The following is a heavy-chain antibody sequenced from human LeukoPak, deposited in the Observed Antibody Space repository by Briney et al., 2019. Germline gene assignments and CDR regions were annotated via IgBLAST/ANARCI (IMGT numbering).Heavy chain of an antibody. V-gene: IGHV3-30*01. CDR1: GFTFGTYA. D-gene: IGHD6-6*01. J-gene: IGHJ4*02. CDR3: AKSASSIAARLFDY. Sequence: GGSLRLSCAASGFTFGTYAMHWVRQAPGKGLEWVALMSDDGSKRYYADSVKGRFTISRDSSKRTLYLQMNSLRPEDTAVYYCAKSASSIAARLFDYWGQGTLVTVSS. CDR2: MSDDGSKR.